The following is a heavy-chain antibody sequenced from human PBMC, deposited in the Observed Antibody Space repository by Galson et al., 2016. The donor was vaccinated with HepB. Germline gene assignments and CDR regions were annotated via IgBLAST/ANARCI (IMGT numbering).Heavy chain of an antibody. CDR2: IYHSGST. V-gene: IGHV4-4*02. J-gene: IGHJ6*02. CDR1: GASISSNNY. CDR3: AAIVTIGGTLDV. D-gene: IGHD5-12*01. Sequence: SETLSLTCAVSGASISSNNYWNWVRQPPGKGLEWIGEIYHSGSTTYNPSLRSRVTISVDKAKNHFSLNLTSVTAADTAVYYCAAIVTIGGTLDVWGRGTTVIVSS.